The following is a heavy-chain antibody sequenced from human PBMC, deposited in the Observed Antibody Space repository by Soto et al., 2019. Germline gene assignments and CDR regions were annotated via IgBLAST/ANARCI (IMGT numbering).Heavy chain of an antibody. CDR3: ERGFGRFSY. CDR2: IDGSGATK. Sequence: EVQLLESGGGLVQPGGSLRLSCGVSGFTFNDFEMNCVRQAPGKGPEWLAYIDGSGATKKYADSVRGRFTISRDNPNNSLFLQMSSRRAPDTIMSYLERGFGRFSYWGQGIL. V-gene: IGHV3-48*03. CDR1: GFTFNDFE. J-gene: IGHJ4*02. D-gene: IGHD3-3*01.